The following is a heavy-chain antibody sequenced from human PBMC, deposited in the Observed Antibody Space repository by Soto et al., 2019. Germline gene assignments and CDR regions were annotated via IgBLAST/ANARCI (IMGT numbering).Heavy chain of an antibody. J-gene: IGHJ1*01. D-gene: IGHD3-22*01. V-gene: IGHV1-69*13. CDR3: ARGGTYDSSGYYGSRYFQH. Sequence: SVKVSCKASGGTFSSYAISWVRQAPGQGLDWMVGIFPIFGTANYAQKFQGRVTITADESTSTAYMELSSLRSEDTAVYYCARGGTYDSSGYYGSRYFQHWGQGTLVTVSS. CDR1: GGTFSSYA. CDR2: IFPIFGTA.